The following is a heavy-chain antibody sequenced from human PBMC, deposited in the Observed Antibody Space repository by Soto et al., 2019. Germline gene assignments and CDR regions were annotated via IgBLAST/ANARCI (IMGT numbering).Heavy chain of an antibody. Sequence: SETLSLTCTVSGGSIKSGDYYWTWIRQPPGKGLEFIGYIYYSANTYYNPSLKSRVNISVDTSKNHLSLKLSSVTAADTAVYYCARGPCGGDCYPPDSWGQGTLVTVSS. V-gene: IGHV4-30-4*01. CDR3: ARGPCGGDCYPPDS. D-gene: IGHD2-21*02. J-gene: IGHJ4*02. CDR1: GGSIKSGDYY. CDR2: IYYSANT.